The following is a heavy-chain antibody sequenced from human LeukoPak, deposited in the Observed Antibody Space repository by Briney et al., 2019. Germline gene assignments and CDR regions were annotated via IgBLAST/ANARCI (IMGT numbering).Heavy chain of an antibody. CDR3: ARTSGFRFLEWLSGFDY. Sequence: GGSLRLPCAASGFTFSSYTMNWVRQAPGKGLEWISYISGGGSTIYYADSVKGRFTISRDSAKNSLFLQMNSLRADDTAVYYCARTSGFRFLEWLSGFDYWGQGALVTVSS. D-gene: IGHD3-3*01. J-gene: IGHJ4*02. V-gene: IGHV3-48*01. CDR2: ISGGGSTI. CDR1: GFTFSSYT.